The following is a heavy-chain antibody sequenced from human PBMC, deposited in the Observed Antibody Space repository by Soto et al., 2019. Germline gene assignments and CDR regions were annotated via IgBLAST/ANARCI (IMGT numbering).Heavy chain of an antibody. J-gene: IGHJ5*02. CDR2: IYQSGVT. CDR1: GDPYSISTYS. CDR3: AGMPYTSGLRFDP. V-gene: IGHV4-30-2*01. D-gene: IGHD6-19*01. Sequence: PSETLSLTCAVSGDPYSISTYSWSWIRQPPGKALEWVGFIYQSGVTSYNPSLKSRVTISLDRSNNQISLKLRTVTAADTAVYYCAGMPYTSGLRFDPWGPGTLVTVSS.